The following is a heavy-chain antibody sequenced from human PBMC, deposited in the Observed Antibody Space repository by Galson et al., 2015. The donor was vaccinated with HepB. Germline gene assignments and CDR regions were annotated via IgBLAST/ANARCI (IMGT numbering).Heavy chain of an antibody. CDR2: IYPLDSDT. CDR1: GYTFTTYW. V-gene: IGHV5-51*01. D-gene: IGHD2-2*02. J-gene: IGHJ5*02. Sequence: QSGAEMKKPGESLKISCKASGYTFTTYWIGWVRQMPGKGLEWIGIIYPLDSDTRYSPSFQGQVTISADKSISTAYLQWSSLRASDTAMYYCVRHGGGYCRSTSCYMFDPWGQGTLVTVSS. CDR3: VRHGGGYCRSTSCYMFDP.